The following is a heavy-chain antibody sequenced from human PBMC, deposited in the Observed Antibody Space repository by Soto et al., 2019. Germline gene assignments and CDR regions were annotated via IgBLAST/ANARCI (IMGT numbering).Heavy chain of an antibody. CDR2: IKSKIDGGTT. Sequence: SVSNAWMNWVRQAPGKGLEWVGRIKSKIDGGTTDYAAPVKGRFTISRDDSKNTLYLQMNSLKTEDTAVYYCTTEIGGGYSYGQDYWGQGTLVTVSS. D-gene: IGHD5-18*01. CDR1: SVSNAW. J-gene: IGHJ4*02. V-gene: IGHV3-15*07. CDR3: TTEIGGGYSYGQDY.